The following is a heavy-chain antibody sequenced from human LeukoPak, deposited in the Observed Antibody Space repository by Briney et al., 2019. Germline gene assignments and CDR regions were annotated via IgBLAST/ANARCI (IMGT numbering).Heavy chain of an antibody. J-gene: IGHJ4*02. D-gene: IGHD3-22*01. CDR3: ARGPPLTYDGSGYYFFDH. CDR1: GGSFSGYF. Sequence: SETLSLTCAVYGGSFSGYFWTWIRQPPGKGLEWIGEINHGGSTNYNPSLKSRVTISVDTSKNHFSLKLSSLTAADTAVYYCARGPPLTYDGSGYYFFDHWGQGTLVTVSS. V-gene: IGHV4-34*01. CDR2: INHGGST.